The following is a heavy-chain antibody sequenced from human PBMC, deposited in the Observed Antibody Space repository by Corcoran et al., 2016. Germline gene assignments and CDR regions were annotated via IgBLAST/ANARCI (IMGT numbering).Heavy chain of an antibody. CDR3: TRGIGGYGMDV. Sequence: EVQLVESGGDLVQPGGSLRLSCAASGFTFSDSAIHWVRQASGKGLEWVGRLRSRPNSYATAYAASLGGRFTISRDDSKNTAYLQMNSLKTEDTAVYYCTRGIGGYGMDVWGQGTTVTVSS. V-gene: IGHV3-73*02. J-gene: IGHJ6*02. CDR2: LRSRPNSYAT. CDR1: GFTFSDSA. D-gene: IGHD3-16*01.